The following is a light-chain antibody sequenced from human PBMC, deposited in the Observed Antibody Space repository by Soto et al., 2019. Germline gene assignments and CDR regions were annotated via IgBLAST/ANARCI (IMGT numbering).Light chain of an antibody. CDR2: EVS. Sequence: QSVLTKPASVSGSPGQSITISCTGTSSDVGGYKYVSWYQHHPGKAPKLIIYEVSNRPSGISNRFSASKSGNTASLAISGLQAEDEADYYCSSFTSSTTRVFGTGTKLTVL. V-gene: IGLV2-14*01. CDR3: SSFTSSTTRV. J-gene: IGLJ1*01. CDR1: SSDVGGYKY.